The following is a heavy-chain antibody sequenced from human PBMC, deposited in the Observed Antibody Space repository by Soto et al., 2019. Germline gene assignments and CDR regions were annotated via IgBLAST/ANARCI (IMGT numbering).Heavy chain of an antibody. CDR2: IYYSGST. J-gene: IGHJ4*02. CDR3: ARQKRPIDY. Sequence: NPSETLSLTCTVSGGSISSSSYYWGWIRQPPGKGLEWIGSIYYSGSTYYNPSLKSRVTISVDTSKNQFSLKLSSVTAADTAVYYCARQKRPIDYWGQGTLVTVSS. V-gene: IGHV4-39*01. CDR1: GGSISSSSYY.